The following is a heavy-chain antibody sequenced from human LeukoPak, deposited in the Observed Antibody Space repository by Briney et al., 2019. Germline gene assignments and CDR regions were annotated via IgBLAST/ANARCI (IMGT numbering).Heavy chain of an antibody. D-gene: IGHD3-10*01. V-gene: IGHV4-39*07. CDR1: GGSISSSSYY. CDR3: ARAGVWFGETSGYMDV. CDR2: IYYSGST. J-gene: IGHJ6*03. Sequence: SETLSLTCTVSGGSISSSSYYWGWIRQPPGKGLEWIGSIYYSGSTYYNPSLKSRVTISVDKSKNQFSLKLSSVTAADTAVYYCARAGVWFGETSGYMDVWGKGTTVTVSS.